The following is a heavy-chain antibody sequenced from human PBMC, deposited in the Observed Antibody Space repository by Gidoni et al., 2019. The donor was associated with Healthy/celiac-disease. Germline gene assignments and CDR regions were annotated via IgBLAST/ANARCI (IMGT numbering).Heavy chain of an antibody. Sequence: QVQLQESGPGLVKPSQTLSLTCTVSGCSISSGGYYWSWIRQHPGKGMEWIGYIYYSGSTYYNPSRKSRVTISVDTSKNQFSLKLSSVTAADTAVYYCARDKGPKGSSRLDYWGQGTLVTVSS. J-gene: IGHJ4*02. V-gene: IGHV4-31*03. D-gene: IGHD6-13*01. CDR1: GCSISSGGYY. CDR2: IYYSGST. CDR3: ARDKGPKGSSRLDY.